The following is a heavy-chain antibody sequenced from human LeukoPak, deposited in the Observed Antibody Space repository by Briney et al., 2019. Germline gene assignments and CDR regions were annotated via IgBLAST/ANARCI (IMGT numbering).Heavy chain of an antibody. D-gene: IGHD6-13*01. CDR2: ISSSSSYI. V-gene: IGHV3-21*01. CDR1: GFTFSSYS. CDR3: ARATGYSSSWFRYNWFDP. Sequence: PGGSLRLSCAASGFTFSSYSMNWVRQAPGKGLEWVSSISSSSSYIYYADSVKGRFTISRDNAKNSLYLQMNSLRAEDTAVYYCARATGYSSSWFRYNWFDPWGQGTLVTVSS. J-gene: IGHJ5*02.